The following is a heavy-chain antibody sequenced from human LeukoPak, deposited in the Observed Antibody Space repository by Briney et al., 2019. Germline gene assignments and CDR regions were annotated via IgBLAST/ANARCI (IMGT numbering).Heavy chain of an antibody. Sequence: GGSLRLSCAASGFTFTSYAMSWVRQAPGKGLEWVSGISGSTYSTYYADSVKGRFTISRDNSKNTLYLQMNSLRAEDTAVYYCAKGSSWCAFDYWGQGTLVTVSS. CDR1: GFTFTSYA. CDR3: AKGSSWCAFDY. V-gene: IGHV3-23*01. J-gene: IGHJ4*02. CDR2: ISGSTYST. D-gene: IGHD6-13*01.